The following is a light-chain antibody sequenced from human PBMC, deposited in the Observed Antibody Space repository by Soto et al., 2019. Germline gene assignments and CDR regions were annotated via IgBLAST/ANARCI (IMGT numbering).Light chain of an antibody. J-gene: IGKJ1*01. V-gene: IGKV3-20*01. Sequence: EVLMTQSPATLSVSPGERVILSCRASQRISNDLAWYQQKAGQAPRLLIYDASTRATGIPDRFSGSGSGTDFTLTISRLEPEDFAVYYCQQYGSSGTFGQGTKVDI. CDR2: DAS. CDR3: QQYGSSGT. CDR1: QRISND.